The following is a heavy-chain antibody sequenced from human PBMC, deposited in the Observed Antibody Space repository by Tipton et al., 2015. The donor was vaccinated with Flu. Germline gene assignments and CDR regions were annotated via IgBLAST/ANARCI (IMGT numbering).Heavy chain of an antibody. Sequence: LRLSCAASGFTVSSNYMSWVRQAPGKGLEWVAVISYDGSNKYYADSVKGRFTISRDNSKNTLYLQMNSLRAEDTAVYYCAREQKAHYYGSGTHFDYWGQGTLVTVSS. V-gene: IGHV3-30*03. D-gene: IGHD3-10*01. CDR3: AREQKAHYYGSGTHFDY. CDR1: GFTVSSNY. J-gene: IGHJ4*02. CDR2: ISYDGSNK.